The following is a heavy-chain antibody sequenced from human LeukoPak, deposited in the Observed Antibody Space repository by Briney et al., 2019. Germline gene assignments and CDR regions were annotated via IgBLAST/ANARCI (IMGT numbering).Heavy chain of an antibody. J-gene: IGHJ4*02. D-gene: IGHD4-23*01. CDR3: ARHATVDIYSLDY. CDR1: GYSFTSYR. CDR2: IYPGDSDT. Sequence: GESLQISCKGSGYSFTSYRIGGVRPMPGKGLEGIGIIYPGDSDTRYSPYFQGQVTISADKSISTAYLQWSSLKASDTAMYYCARHATVDIYSLDYWGQGTLVTVSS. V-gene: IGHV5-51*01.